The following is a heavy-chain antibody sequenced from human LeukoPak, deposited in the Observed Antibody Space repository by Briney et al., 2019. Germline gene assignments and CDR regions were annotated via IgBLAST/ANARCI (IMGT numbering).Heavy chain of an antibody. CDR3: ARHGGGNSWPFQH. Sequence: GESLKISCKASGYTFNNYWIGWVRQMPGRGLEWMGMLYPDGSATTYHPSFEGRVTISADKSVTTAYLEWNSLKASDTAMYYCARHGGGNSWPFQHWGQGTLVIVSS. V-gene: IGHV5-51*01. CDR1: GYTFNNYW. CDR2: LYPDGSAT. J-gene: IGHJ1*01. D-gene: IGHD6-13*01.